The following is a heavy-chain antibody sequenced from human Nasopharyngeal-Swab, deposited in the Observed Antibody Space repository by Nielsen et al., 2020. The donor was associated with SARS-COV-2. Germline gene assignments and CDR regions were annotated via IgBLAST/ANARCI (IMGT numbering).Heavy chain of an antibody. CDR2: INHSGST. V-gene: IGHV4-34*01. CDR3: ARGGNGDYVRSYYYYYGMDV. D-gene: IGHD4-17*01. Sequence: WIRQPPGKGLEWIGEINHSGSTNYNPSLKSRVTISADTSKNQFSLKLSSVTAADTAVYYCARGGNGDYVRSYYYYYGMDVWGQGTTVTVSS. J-gene: IGHJ6*02.